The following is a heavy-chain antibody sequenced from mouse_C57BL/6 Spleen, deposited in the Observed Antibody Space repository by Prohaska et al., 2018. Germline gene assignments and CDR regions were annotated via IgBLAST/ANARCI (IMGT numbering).Heavy chain of an antibody. CDR2: ISLNIDNYAI. J-gene: IGHJ2*01. CDR3: TALAANSDY. CDR1: GFTFSNYW. V-gene: IGHV6-3*01. Sequence: EVKLEESGGGLVQPGGSMKLSCVASGFTFSNYWLNWVRQSPEKGLEWVDQISLNIDNYAIHYADAVKGRFTISIDDSKSSVYLKIDNIRAQDTGIYHWTALAANSDYWGQGTTLTGSS.